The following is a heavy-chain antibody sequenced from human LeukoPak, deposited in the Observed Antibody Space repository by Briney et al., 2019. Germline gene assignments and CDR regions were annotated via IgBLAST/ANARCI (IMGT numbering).Heavy chain of an antibody. V-gene: IGHV4-39*07. D-gene: IGHD6-19*01. CDR1: GDSSSSSIYY. Sequence: SETLSLTCAVSGDSSSSSIYYWGWIRQPPGKGLEWIASIDYSGRTYYNPSLKSRATISLDTSKNQFSLKLTSVTAADTAVYYCAREYTLYRSGWFLDYWGQGTVVTVSS. J-gene: IGHJ4*02. CDR2: IDYSGRT. CDR3: AREYTLYRSGWFLDY.